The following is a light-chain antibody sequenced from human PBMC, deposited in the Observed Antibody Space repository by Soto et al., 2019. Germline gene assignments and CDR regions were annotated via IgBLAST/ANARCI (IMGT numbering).Light chain of an antibody. V-gene: IGLV3-21*04. Sequence: SYVLTRPPSVSVAPGKTANITCGGNKVGSESVHWYQQKPGQAPVLVIYYDSDRPSRIPERFSGSKSGNTATLTISRVEAGDEADYYCQLWDSSNDHVVFGGGTKLTVL. J-gene: IGLJ2*01. CDR3: QLWDSSNDHVV. CDR2: YDS. CDR1: KVGSES.